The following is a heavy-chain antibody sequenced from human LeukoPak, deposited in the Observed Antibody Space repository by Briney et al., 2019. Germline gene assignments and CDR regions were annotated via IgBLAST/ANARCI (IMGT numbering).Heavy chain of an antibody. CDR1: GGSISSYY. V-gene: IGHV4-59*01. D-gene: IGHD3-22*01. CDR3: VRAPSGYYDSSGYYSPFDY. J-gene: IGHJ4*02. CDR2: IYYSGST. Sequence: PSETLSLTCTVSGGSISSYYWSWIRQPPGKGLEWIGYIYYSGSTNYNPSLKSRVTISVDTSKNQFSLKLSSVTAADTAVYYCVRAPSGYYDSSGYYSPFDYWGQGTLVTVSS.